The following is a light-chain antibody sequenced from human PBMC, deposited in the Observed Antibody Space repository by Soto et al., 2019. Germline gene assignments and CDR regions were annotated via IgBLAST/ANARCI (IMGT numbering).Light chain of an antibody. CDR3: QQYGSSLWT. CDR2: RAS. CDR1: HGLSGTY. V-gene: IGKV3-20*01. J-gene: IGKJ1*01. Sequence: NGLTHSPGTLSSSPGERSTLSCRSSHGLSGTYLAWYQQKPGQAPRVLIYRASIRATGISDRFSGSGSGTDFTLTISRLEPEDFAVYYCQQYGSSLWTFGQGTKV.